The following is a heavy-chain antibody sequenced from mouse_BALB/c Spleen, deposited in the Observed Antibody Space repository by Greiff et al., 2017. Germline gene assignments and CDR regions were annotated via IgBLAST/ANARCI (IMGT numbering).Heavy chain of an antibody. J-gene: IGHJ3*01. D-gene: IGHD2-1*01. V-gene: IGHV1-87*01. CDR1: GYTFTSYW. Sequence: QVQLKESGAELARPGASVKLSCKASGYTFTSYWMQWVKQRPGQGLEWIGAIYPGDGDTRYTQKFKGKATLTADKSSSTAYMQLSSLASEDSAVYYCAREGNYLAWFAYWGQGTLVTVSA. CDR2: IYPGDGDT. CDR3: AREGNYLAWFAY.